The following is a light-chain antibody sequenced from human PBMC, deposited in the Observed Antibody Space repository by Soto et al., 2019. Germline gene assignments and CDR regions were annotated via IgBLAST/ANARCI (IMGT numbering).Light chain of an antibody. CDR3: EQDCSSSPLT. Sequence: EIVLTQSPGTLSLSPGERATLSCRASQSVSSSYLAWYQQRPGKAPRRLIYGASSSATGIPDRFSGSGSGTDFTLTISRLEPEDCVVYYCEQDCSSSPLTFGGGTKVESK. J-gene: IGKJ4*01. CDR1: QSVSSSY. CDR2: GAS. V-gene: IGKV3-20*01.